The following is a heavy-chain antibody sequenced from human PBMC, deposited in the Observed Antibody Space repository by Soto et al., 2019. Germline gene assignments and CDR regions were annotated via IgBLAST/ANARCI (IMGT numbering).Heavy chain of an antibody. D-gene: IGHD4-17*01. Sequence: SETLSLTCTVSGGSISSYYWSWIRQPPGKGLEWIGYIFYSGSTNYNPSLKSRVTISVDTSKNQFSLKLSSVTAADTAVYYCARDGYYGVTNYPFDIWGQGTMVTVSS. CDR2: IFYSGST. CDR1: GGSISSYY. CDR3: ARDGYYGVTNYPFDI. J-gene: IGHJ3*02. V-gene: IGHV4-59*01.